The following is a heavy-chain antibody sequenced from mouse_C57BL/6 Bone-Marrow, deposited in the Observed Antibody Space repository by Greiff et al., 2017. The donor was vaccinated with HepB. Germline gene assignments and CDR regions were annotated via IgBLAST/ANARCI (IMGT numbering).Heavy chain of an antibody. V-gene: IGHV1-64*01. CDR1: GYTFTSYW. Sequence: VQLQQPGAELVKPGASVKLSCKASGYTFTSYWMHWVKQRPGQGLEWIGMIHPNSGSTNYNAKFKSKATLTGDKTTSTTYMQHSSLTSEDSAVYYCAREGCYDYDESFAYGGRGTLVTVTA. J-gene: IGHJ3*01. D-gene: IGHD2-4*01. CDR2: IHPNSGST. CDR3: AREGCYDYDESFAY.